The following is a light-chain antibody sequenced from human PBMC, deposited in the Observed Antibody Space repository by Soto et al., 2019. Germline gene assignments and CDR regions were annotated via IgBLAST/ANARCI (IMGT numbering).Light chain of an antibody. J-gene: IGKJ1*01. CDR1: QDIRTD. Sequence: DIQMTQSPSSLSASVGDRVTITCRASQDIRTDFGWYQQKPGKAPKRLIYAASSLQSGVPSRFRGSGSGTEFTLTIRSLQPEDYATYYCLQHNHYPPTFRQGTKVEI. CDR2: AAS. V-gene: IGKV1-17*01. CDR3: LQHNHYPPT.